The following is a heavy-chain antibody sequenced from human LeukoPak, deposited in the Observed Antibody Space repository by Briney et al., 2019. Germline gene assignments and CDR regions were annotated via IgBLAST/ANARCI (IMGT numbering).Heavy chain of an antibody. D-gene: IGHD1-1*01. CDR1: EYTFNNYW. V-gene: IGHV5-51*01. Sequence: GESLKISCQASEYTFNNYWIAWVRQMHGKGLEWMGVIYPSDSDTRYNPAFQGLVTISADKSFTTAYLHLSSLKASDTAIFYCARTTGRGFSGGLDIWGQGTMVSVSS. J-gene: IGHJ3*02. CDR3: ARTTGRGFSGGLDI. CDR2: IYPSDSDT.